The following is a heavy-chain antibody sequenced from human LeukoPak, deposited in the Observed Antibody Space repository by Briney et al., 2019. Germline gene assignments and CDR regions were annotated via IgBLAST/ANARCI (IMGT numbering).Heavy chain of an antibody. D-gene: IGHD5-24*01. V-gene: IGHV4-61*02. CDR3: AREGGDGYNLYYFDY. CDR1: GGSISSGSYY. J-gene: IGHJ4*02. Sequence: SQTLSLTCTVSGGSISSGSYYWSWIRQPAGKGLEWIGRIYASGSTNYNPSLKSRVTISVDTSKNQFSLKLSSVTAADTAVYYCAREGGDGYNLYYFDYWGQGTLVTVSS. CDR2: IYASGST.